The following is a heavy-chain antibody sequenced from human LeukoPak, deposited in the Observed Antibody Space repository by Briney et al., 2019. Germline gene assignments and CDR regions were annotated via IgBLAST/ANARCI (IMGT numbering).Heavy chain of an antibody. V-gene: IGHV4-59*01. CDR3: ARVPMVRGVINAYYFDY. D-gene: IGHD3-10*01. CDR1: GGSISSYY. CDR2: IYYSGST. J-gene: IGHJ4*02. Sequence: PSETLSLTCTVSGGSISSYYWSWIRQPPGKGLEWIGYIYYSGSTNYNPSLKSRVTISVDTSKNQFSLKLSSVTAADTAVYYCARVPMVRGVINAYYFDYWGQGTLVTVSS.